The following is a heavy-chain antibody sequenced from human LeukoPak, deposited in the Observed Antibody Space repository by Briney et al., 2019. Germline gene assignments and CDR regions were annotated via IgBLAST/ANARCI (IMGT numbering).Heavy chain of an antibody. D-gene: IGHD6-13*01. Sequence: PGGSLRLSCAASGLTFDDYAMHWVRQLPGNGPQWVSFISAVGGGTYYADSVKGRFTSSRDNSKNSLFLQMNSLRSEDSALYYCAKDMQTVAGLSNYYYYAMAVWGQGTTVTVSS. V-gene: IGHV3-43*02. CDR1: GLTFDDYA. CDR2: ISAVGGGT. CDR3: AKDMQTVAGLSNYYYYAMAV. J-gene: IGHJ6*02.